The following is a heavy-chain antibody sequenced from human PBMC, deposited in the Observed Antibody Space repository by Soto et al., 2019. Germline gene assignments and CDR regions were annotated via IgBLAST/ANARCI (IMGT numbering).Heavy chain of an antibody. Sequence: ASVKVSCKASGYTFTGYYMHWVRQAPGQGLEWMGWINPNSGGTNYAQKFQGRVTMTRDTSISTAYMELSRLRSDDTAVYYCARDGGYSSGWYLGYYYYGMDVCGQGTTVTVYS. CDR3: ARDGGYSSGWYLGYYYYGMDV. V-gene: IGHV1-2*02. J-gene: IGHJ6*02. D-gene: IGHD6-19*01. CDR1: GYTFTGYY. CDR2: INPNSGGT.